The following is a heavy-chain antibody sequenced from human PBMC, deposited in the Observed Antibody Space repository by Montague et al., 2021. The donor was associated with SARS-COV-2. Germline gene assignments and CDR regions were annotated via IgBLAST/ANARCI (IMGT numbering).Heavy chain of an antibody. CDR2: IYYSGST. D-gene: IGHD2-21*02. CDR1: GGSISSGGYY. Sequence: TLSLTSTVSGGSISSGGYYWSWIRQHPGKGLEWIGYIYYSGSTYYXRCLKSRVTISVDTSKNQFSLKLSSVTAADTAVYYCARVHIVVVTAMRYFDLWGRGTLVTVSS. CDR3: ARVHIVVVTAMRYFDL. J-gene: IGHJ2*01. V-gene: IGHV4-31*03.